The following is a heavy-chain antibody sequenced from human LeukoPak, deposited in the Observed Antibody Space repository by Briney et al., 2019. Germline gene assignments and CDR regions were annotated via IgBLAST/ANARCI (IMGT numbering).Heavy chain of an antibody. CDR1: GGSISSNYYF. J-gene: IGHJ4*02. CDR2: LSYSGNT. CDR3: ARLCDQWELQRGYYFDY. Sequence: PSETLSLTCTVSGGSISSNYYFWSWIRQLPGKGLEWIGGLSYSGNTYYTLSLKSRVTISVDTSNNQFSLNLNSVTAADTAVYYCARLCDQWELQRGYYFDYWGQGTLVTVSS. V-gene: IGHV4-39*01. D-gene: IGHD1-26*01.